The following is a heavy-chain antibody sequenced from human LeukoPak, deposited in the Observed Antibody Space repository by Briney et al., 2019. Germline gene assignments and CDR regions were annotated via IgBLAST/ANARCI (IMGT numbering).Heavy chain of an antibody. D-gene: IGHD2-15*01. CDR1: GYTFTGYY. J-gene: IGHJ5*02. CDR2: INPNSGGT. Sequence: ASVKVSCKAAGYTFTGYYMFWVRQAPGQGLEWMGRINPNSGGTNYAQKFQGRVTMTGDTSISTAYTELSRLRSDDTAVYYCARGYCSGGSCYSVENWFDPWGQGTLVTVSS. CDR3: ARGYCSGGSCYSVENWFDP. V-gene: IGHV1-2*06.